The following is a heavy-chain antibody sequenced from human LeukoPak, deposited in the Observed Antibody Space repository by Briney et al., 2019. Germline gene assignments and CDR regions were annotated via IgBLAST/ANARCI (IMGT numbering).Heavy chain of an antibody. V-gene: IGHV4-39*07. J-gene: IGHJ6*03. Sequence: PSETLSLTCTVSGGSISSSSYYWGWIRQPPGKGLEWIGSIYYSGSTYYNPSLKSRVTISVDTSKNQFSLKLTSVTAADTAVYYCARVEEVYGSGRRENYYYYYMDVWGKGTTVTISS. CDR2: IYYSGST. CDR3: ARVEEVYGSGRRENYYYYYMDV. D-gene: IGHD3-10*01. CDR1: GGSISSSSYY.